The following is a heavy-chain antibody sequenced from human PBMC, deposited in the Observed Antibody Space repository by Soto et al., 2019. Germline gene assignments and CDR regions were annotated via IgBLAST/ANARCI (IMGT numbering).Heavy chain of an antibody. CDR3: ARGPRKDGSGSYYNGYYYYYGIDV. Sequence: SETLSLTCAVYGGSFSGYYWSWIRQPPGKGLEWIGEINHSGSTNYNPSLKSRVTISVDTSKNQFSLKLSSVTAADTAVYYCARGPRKDGSGSYYNGYYYYYGIDVWGQGTTVTVSS. CDR1: GGSFSGYY. D-gene: IGHD3-10*01. CDR2: INHSGST. J-gene: IGHJ6*02. V-gene: IGHV4-34*01.